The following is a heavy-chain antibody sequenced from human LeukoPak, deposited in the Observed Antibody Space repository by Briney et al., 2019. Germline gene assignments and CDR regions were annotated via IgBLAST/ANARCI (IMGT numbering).Heavy chain of an antibody. CDR2: ISSSSSYI. D-gene: IGHD5-12*01. J-gene: IGHJ6*02. CDR1: GFTFSSYS. Sequence: GGSLRLSCAASGFTFSSYSMNWVRQAPGKGLEWVSSISSSSSYIYYADSVKGRFTISRDNAKNSLYLQMNSLRAEDTAVYYCASSVGYSGCERMIYYYYYGMDVWGQGTTVTVSS. V-gene: IGHV3-21*01. CDR3: ASSVGYSGCERMIYYYYYGMDV.